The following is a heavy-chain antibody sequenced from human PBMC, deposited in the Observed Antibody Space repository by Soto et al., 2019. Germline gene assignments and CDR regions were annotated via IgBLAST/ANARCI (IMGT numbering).Heavy chain of an antibody. CDR3: ARGLYSAQALFDY. Sequence: GASVKVSCKTSGYTFTGYYMHWLRQTPGQGFEWMGWINPNSGDTNYPPKFQGRVTMTGDTSISTAYMELSRLRSDDTAVYFCARGLYSAQALFDYWGQGTLVTVSS. CDR1: GYTFTGYY. D-gene: IGHD1-26*01. V-gene: IGHV1-2*02. J-gene: IGHJ4*02. CDR2: INPNSGDT.